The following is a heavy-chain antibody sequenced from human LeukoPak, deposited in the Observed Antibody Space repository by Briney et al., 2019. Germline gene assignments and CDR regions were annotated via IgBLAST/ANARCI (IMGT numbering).Heavy chain of an antibody. V-gene: IGHV6-1*01. D-gene: IGHD2-2*01. CDR2: TYYRSTWYN. CDR1: GDIVSSNSVT. CDR3: ARRLTQYDCFDP. Sequence: SQTLSLTCAISGDIVSSNSVTWIWIRQSPSRGLEWLGRTYYRSTWYNDYAVSVRGRITVNPDTSKNQFSLHLNSVTPEDTAVYYCARRLTQYDCFDPWGQGILVTVSS. J-gene: IGHJ5*02.